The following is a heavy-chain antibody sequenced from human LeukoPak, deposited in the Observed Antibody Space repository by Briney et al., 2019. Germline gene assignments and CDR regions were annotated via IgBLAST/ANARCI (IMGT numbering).Heavy chain of an antibody. D-gene: IGHD1-26*01. CDR3: ARSTTEGPDFDF. Sequence: PPGGSLRLSCSASGFSFSNYAMHWVRQAPGKGLDYVSAISIGGTSTYYTESVKGRFTISRDNSKNTLYLQLSSLRTDDTAVYYCARSTTEGPDFDFWGQGTLVTVSS. J-gene: IGHJ4*02. CDR1: GFSFSNYA. V-gene: IGHV3-64D*06. CDR2: ISIGGTST.